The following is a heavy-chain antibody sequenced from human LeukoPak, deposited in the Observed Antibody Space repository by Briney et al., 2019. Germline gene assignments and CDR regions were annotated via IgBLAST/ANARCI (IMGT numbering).Heavy chain of an antibody. CDR2: ISGSGGST. V-gene: IGHV3-23*01. CDR1: GFTFSGYA. J-gene: IGHJ4*02. CDR3: SKVGDGGGSSLFDY. D-gene: IGHD2-15*01. Sequence: GGSLRLSCAASGFTFSGYAMSWVRQAPGKGLEWVSAISGSGGSTYYADSVKGRFTISRDNSKNTLYLQMNSLRAEDTAVYYCSKVGDGGGSSLFDYWGQGTLDTVSS.